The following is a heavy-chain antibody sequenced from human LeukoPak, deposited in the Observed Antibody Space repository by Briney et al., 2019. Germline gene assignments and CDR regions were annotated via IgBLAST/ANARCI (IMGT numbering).Heavy chain of an antibody. V-gene: IGHV4-39*07. D-gene: IGHD4-17*01. Sequence: SETLSLTCTVSGGSISSSSYYWGCIRQPPGKGLECIGSIYYSGSTYYNPSLKSRVTISVDTSKNQFSLKLSSVTAADTAVYYCARDANTYGDHGVYYYYGMDVWCQGTTVTVSS. CDR3: ARDANTYGDHGVYYYYGMDV. CDR1: GGSISSSSYY. CDR2: IYYSGST. J-gene: IGHJ6*02.